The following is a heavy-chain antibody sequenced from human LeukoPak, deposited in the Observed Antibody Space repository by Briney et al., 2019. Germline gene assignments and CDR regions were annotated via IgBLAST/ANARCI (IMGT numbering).Heavy chain of an antibody. D-gene: IGHD6-19*01. J-gene: IGHJ4*02. CDR1: GFTFSSYG. CDR2: IRYDGSNK. CDR3: ARDRHIAGAGYYFDY. Sequence: GGSLRLSCAASGFTFSSYGMHWVRQAPGKGLEWVAFIRYDGSNKYYADSVKGRFTISRDNSKNTLYLQMNSLRAEDTAVYYCARDRHIAGAGYYFDYWGQGTLVTVSS. V-gene: IGHV3-30*02.